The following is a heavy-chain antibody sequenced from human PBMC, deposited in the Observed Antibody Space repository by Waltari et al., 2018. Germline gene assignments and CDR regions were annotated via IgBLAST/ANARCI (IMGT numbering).Heavy chain of an antibody. V-gene: IGHV4-34*01. CDR2: INQSGST. Sequence: QVQLQQWGAGLLKPSETLSLTCAVYGGSFSGYYWLWIRQPPGKGLEWIGEINQSGSTNYNPSLKSRVTISVDTSKNQFSLKLSSVTAADTAVYYCAREGRGITIFGVVLKNPPMNWGQGTLVTVSS. CDR1: GGSFSGYY. J-gene: IGHJ4*02. D-gene: IGHD3-3*01. CDR3: AREGRGITIFGVVLKNPPMN.